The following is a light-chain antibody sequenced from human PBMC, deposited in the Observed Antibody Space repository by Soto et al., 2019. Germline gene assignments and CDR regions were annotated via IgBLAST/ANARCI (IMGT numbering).Light chain of an antibody. J-gene: IGKJ1*01. CDR1: QSISNY. V-gene: IGKV1-39*01. Sequence: DIQMTQSPSSLSASVGDRVTITCRASQSISNYLNWYQQKVGKAPKVLIYAAFSLQSGVPSRFSGSGSGTDFTLTISSLQPEDFATYYCQQSYTTPWTFGKGTTVEI. CDR3: QQSYTTPWT. CDR2: AAF.